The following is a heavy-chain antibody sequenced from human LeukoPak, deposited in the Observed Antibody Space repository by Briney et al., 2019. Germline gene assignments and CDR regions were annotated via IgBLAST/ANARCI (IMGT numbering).Heavy chain of an antibody. CDR1: GFTFSNAW. CDR3: TTDHHGWFGELL. V-gene: IGHV3-15*01. Sequence: KSGGSLRLSCAASGFTFSNAWMSWVRQAPGKGLEWVGRIKSKTDGGTTDYAAPVKGRFTISRDDSKNTLYLQMNSLKTEDTAVYYCTTDHHGWFGELLWGQGTLVTVSS. CDR2: IKSKTDGGTT. D-gene: IGHD3-10*01. J-gene: IGHJ4*02.